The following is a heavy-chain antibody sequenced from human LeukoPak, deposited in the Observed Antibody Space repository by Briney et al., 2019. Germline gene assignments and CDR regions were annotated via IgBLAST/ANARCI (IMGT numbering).Heavy chain of an antibody. V-gene: IGHV3-23*01. CDR2: ISGSGGST. D-gene: IGHD6-13*01. CDR3: AKEQSMQLVPFYFDY. J-gene: IGHJ4*02. CDR1: GFTFSSYA. Sequence: GGSLRLSCAASGFTFSSYAMSWVRQAPGKGLEWVSAISGSGGSTCYADSVKGRFTISRDNSKNTLYLQMNSLRAEDTAVYYCAKEQSMQLVPFYFDYWGQGTLVTVSS.